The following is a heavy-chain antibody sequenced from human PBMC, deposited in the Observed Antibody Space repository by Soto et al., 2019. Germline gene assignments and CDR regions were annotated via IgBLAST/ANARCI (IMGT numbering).Heavy chain of an antibody. CDR2: VIPIFGTP. Sequence: QVQLVQSGAEVKKPGSSVKVSCKAPGGTFSTYAISWVRQAPGQGLEWMGGVIPIFGTPKYAQKFQGRVTITAIDSTNTGYMELRSLRSEDTAVYYCARSQGGSSSLDIYYYYYYGMDVWGQGTTVTVSS. CDR1: GGTFSTYA. CDR3: ARSQGGSSSLDIYYYYYYGMDV. D-gene: IGHD2-15*01. V-gene: IGHV1-69*01. J-gene: IGHJ6*02.